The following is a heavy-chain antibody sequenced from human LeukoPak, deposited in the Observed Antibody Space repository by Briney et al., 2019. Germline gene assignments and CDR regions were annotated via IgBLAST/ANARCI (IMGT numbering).Heavy chain of an antibody. CDR3: AKSLYGGMDV. CDR1: GFTFSSYG. D-gene: IGHD3-16*02. Sequence: QPGRPLRLSCAASGFTFSSYGMHWVRQAPGKGLEWVAVISYGGSNKYYADSVKGRFTISRDNSKNTLYLQMNSLRAEDTAVYYCAKSLYGGMDVWGRGTTVTVSS. V-gene: IGHV3-30*18. CDR2: ISYGGSNK. J-gene: IGHJ6*04.